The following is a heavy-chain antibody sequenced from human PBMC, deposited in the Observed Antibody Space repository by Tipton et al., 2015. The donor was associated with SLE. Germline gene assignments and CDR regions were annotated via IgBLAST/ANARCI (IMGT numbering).Heavy chain of an antibody. J-gene: IGHJ3*02. CDR3: ARSGIAAVPSDAFDI. CDR2: IYTSGST. V-gene: IGHV4-61*02. Sequence: TLSLTCTVSGDSIRSSNYYWSWMRQPAGTGLEWIGRIYTSGSTDYNPSLKSRVTMSVDPSKNQFSLKLSSVTAADTAVYYCARSGIAAVPSDAFDIWGQGTMVTVSS. CDR1: GDSIRSSNYY. D-gene: IGHD6-13*01.